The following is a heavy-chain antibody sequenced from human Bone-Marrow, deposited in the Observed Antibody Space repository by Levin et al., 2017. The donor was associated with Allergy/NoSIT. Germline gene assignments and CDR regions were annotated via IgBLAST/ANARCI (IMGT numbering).Heavy chain of an antibody. J-gene: IGHJ5*02. CDR3: ARDTTVGGEA. Sequence: PGGSLRLSCVASGFTFSDSWMTWVRQPLGKGLEWVANIKPDGSDKYYAESVRGRFTISRDNAKNSLFLQMNYLGTDDTAVYFCARDTTVGGEAWGQGTLVTVSS. CDR1: GFTFSDSW. CDR2: IKPDGSDK. D-gene: IGHD4-11*01. V-gene: IGHV3-7*03.